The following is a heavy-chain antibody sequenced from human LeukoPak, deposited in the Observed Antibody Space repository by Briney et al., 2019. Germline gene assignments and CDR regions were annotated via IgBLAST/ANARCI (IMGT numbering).Heavy chain of an antibody. CDR2: IKQDGSEK. V-gene: IGHV3-7*01. CDR1: GFTFSSYW. CDR3: AREGLLTSPNNAFDV. Sequence: GGSLRLSCAASGFTFSSYWMSWVRQAPGKGLEWVANIKQDGSEKYYVDSVKGRFTVSRDSAKSTLYLQIESLKVEDTAVYYCAREGLLTSPNNAFDVWGQGTMVTVSS. J-gene: IGHJ3*01. D-gene: IGHD3-16*01.